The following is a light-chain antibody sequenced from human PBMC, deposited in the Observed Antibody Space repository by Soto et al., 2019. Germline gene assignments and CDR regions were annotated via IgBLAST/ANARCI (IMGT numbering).Light chain of an antibody. CDR1: QSISSW. J-gene: IGKJ3*01. CDR3: QQYNSYWFT. Sequence: DIQMTQSPSTLSASVGDRVTITFRASQSISSWLAWYQQKPGKAPKLLIYKASSLESGVSSRFSGSGSGTEFTLTICSLQPDDFATYYCQQYNSYWFTFGPGTKVDIK. CDR2: KAS. V-gene: IGKV1-5*03.